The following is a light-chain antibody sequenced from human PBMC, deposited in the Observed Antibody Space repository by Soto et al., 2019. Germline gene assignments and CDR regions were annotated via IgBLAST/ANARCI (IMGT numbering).Light chain of an antibody. CDR2: DVT. Sequence: QSALTQPRSVSGSPGQSVTISCTGTSSDVGGYKYVSWYQQHPGKAPKVMIYDVTKRPSGVPDRFSGSKSGNTASLTISWLQAEDEADYYCCSYAGSVVFGGGTKVTVL. CDR1: SSDVGGYKY. V-gene: IGLV2-11*01. CDR3: CSYAGSVV. J-gene: IGLJ2*01.